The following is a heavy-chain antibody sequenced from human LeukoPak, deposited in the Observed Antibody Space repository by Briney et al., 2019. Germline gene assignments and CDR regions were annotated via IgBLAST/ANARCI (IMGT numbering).Heavy chain of an antibody. CDR2: IWYDGSNE. J-gene: IGHJ4*02. Sequence: PGGSLRLSCAASGFTFSSFGLHWVRQAPGKGLEWVAVIWYDGSNEYYVNSVKGRFTISRDNSKNTLYLQMDSLRDEDTAVYYCARDSGRGFYFDYWGQGTLVAASS. V-gene: IGHV3-33*01. CDR1: GFTFSSFG. D-gene: IGHD3-10*01. CDR3: ARDSGRGFYFDY.